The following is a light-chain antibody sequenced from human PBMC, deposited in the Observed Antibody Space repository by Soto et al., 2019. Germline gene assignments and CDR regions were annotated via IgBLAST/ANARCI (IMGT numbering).Light chain of an antibody. CDR1: SSDVGGYNY. CDR2: EVS. CDR3: CSYTSSSTLNV. V-gene: IGLV2-14*01. Sequence: QSVLTQPASVSGSPGQSITISCTGTSSDVGGYNYVSWYQQHPGKAPKLMIYEVSNRPSGVSNRISGSKSGNTASLTISGLQAEDEADYYCCSYTSSSTLNVFGTGTKVTVL. J-gene: IGLJ1*01.